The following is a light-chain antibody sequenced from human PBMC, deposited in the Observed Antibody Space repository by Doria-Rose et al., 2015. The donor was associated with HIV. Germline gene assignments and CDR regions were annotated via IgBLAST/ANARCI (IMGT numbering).Light chain of an antibody. CDR1: QSFSSTY. CDR2: DGS. J-gene: IGKJ1*01. V-gene: IGKV3-20*01. Sequence: VLTQSPGTLSLSPGERATLSCRASQSFSSTYLAWYQQNPGQAPSLLIYDGSTRATGIPDRCSASGSGTDFTLTINRLEPEDFALYYCHQYGTSWTFGQGTKVEI. CDR3: HQYGTSWT.